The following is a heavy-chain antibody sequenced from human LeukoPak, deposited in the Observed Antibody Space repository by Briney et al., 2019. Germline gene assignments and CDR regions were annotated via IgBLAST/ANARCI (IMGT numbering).Heavy chain of an antibody. Sequence: GASVKVSCKASGGTFSSYTISWVRQAPGQGLEWMGRIIPILGIANYAQKFQGRVTITADESTSTAYMELSSLRSEDTAVYYCAGNYGDESRAFDIWGQGTMVTVSS. CDR3: AGNYGDESRAFDI. CDR2: IIPILGIA. J-gene: IGHJ3*02. V-gene: IGHV1-69*02. D-gene: IGHD4-17*01. CDR1: GGTFSSYT.